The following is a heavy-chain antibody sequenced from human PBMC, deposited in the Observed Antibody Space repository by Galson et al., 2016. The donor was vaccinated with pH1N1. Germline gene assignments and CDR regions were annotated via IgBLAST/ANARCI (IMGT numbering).Heavy chain of an antibody. CDR2: ITYTIATI. CDR3: ARPGNHGAARWGAFDL. V-gene: IGHV3-48*03. D-gene: IGHD1-14*01. Sequence: SLRLSCAASGFSFSSWHMDWVRQAPGEGLEWISFITYTIATIYYADSVKGRFTVSRDNAKNSLCLQMNSLRAEDTAVYYCARPGNHGAARWGAFDLWGQGTMVTVSP. J-gene: IGHJ3*01. CDR1: GFSFSSWH.